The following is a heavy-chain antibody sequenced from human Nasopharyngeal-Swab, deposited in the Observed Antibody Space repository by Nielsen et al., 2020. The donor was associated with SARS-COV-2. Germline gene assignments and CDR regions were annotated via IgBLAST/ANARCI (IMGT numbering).Heavy chain of an antibody. J-gene: IGHJ4*02. CDR2: VNQDGSRT. CDR3: VKHQGSSSDQ. CDR1: GVIFSKYW. Sequence: GESLKISCVASGVIFSKYWMHWVRQAPVKGLVWVSRVNQDGSRTDYADSVRGRFTISRDNAKNTLYLQMNSLRVEDTAVYYCVKHQGSSSDQWGQGTLVTVSS. V-gene: IGHV3-74*01.